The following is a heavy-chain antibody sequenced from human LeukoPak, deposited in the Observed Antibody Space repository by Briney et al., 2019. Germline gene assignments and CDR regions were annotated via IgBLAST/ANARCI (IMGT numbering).Heavy chain of an antibody. CDR1: GFTFSSYS. J-gene: IGHJ4*02. CDR3: ASQAAVAGTGFDY. D-gene: IGHD6-19*01. CDR2: ISSSSSYI. V-gene: IGHV3-21*01. Sequence: GGSLRLSCAASGFTFSSYSMNWVRQAPGKGLEWVSSISSSSSYIYYADSVKGRFTISRDNAKNSLYLQMYSLRAEDTAVYYCASQAAVAGTGFDYWGQGTLVTVSS.